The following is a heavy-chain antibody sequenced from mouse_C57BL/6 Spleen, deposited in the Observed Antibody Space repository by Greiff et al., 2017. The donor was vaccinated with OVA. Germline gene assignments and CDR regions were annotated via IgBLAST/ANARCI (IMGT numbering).Heavy chain of an antibody. CDR2: IYPGDGDT. J-gene: IGHJ4*01. Sequence: VMLVESGAELVKPGASVKISCKASGYAFSSYWMNWVKQRPGKGLEWIGQIYPGDGDTNYNGKFKGKATLTADKSSSTAYMQLSSLTSEDSAVYFCARPRNGAMDYWGQGTSVTVSS. V-gene: IGHV1-80*01. CDR3: ARPRNGAMDY. CDR1: GYAFSSYW.